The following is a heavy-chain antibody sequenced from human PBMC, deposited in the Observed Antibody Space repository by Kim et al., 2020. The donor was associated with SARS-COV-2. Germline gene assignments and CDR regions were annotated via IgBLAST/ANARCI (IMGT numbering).Heavy chain of an antibody. J-gene: IGHJ4*02. D-gene: IGHD4-17*01. Sequence: SVKVSCKASGGTFSSYAISWVRQAPGQGLEWMGGIITIFGTANYAQKFQGRVTITADESTSTAYMELSSLRSEDTAVYYCARRDYGDYKPYDYWGQGTLVTVSS. CDR1: GGTFSSYA. CDR2: IITIFGTA. V-gene: IGHV1-69*13. CDR3: ARRDYGDYKPYDY.